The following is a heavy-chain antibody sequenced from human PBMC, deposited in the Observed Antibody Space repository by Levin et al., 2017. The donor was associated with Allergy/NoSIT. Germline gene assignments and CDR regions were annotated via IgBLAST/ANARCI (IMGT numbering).Heavy chain of an antibody. Sequence: ASVKVSCKASGYMFSSFGISWVRQAPGQGLEWVGWISSYNGNTNYAPSLQGRVTMTTDTPTSTAYMELRSLRSDDTDVFYCVRERGAVVVGSNARWYDYWGQGTLVTVSS. D-gene: IGHD2-15*01. CDR1: GYMFSSFG. J-gene: IGHJ4*02. CDR2: ISSYNGNT. CDR3: VRERGAVVVGSNARWYDY. V-gene: IGHV1-18*01.